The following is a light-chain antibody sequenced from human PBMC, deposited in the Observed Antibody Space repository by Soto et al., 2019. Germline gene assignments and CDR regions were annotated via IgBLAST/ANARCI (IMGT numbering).Light chain of an antibody. J-gene: IGLJ3*02. V-gene: IGLV2-14*01. CDR1: ASDVGRYNY. Sequence: QSALTQPASVSGSPGQSITISCTGTASDVGRYNYVSWYQVHPGTAPKLIIYEVINRPSGVSSRFSGSKSGNMASLTISGLQAEDEADYYCSSITGSSTPVVFGGGTKLTVL. CDR3: SSITGSSTPVV. CDR2: EVI.